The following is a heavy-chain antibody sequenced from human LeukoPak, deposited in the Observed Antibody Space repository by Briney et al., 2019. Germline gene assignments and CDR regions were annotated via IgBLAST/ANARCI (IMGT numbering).Heavy chain of an antibody. Sequence: GGTLRLSCAVSGFTLSDYYMSWIRQAPGKGLEWVSYISSSSSYTNYADSVKGRFTISRGNAKYSLYLQMNSLRAEDTGVYYCARGGGRDGYPFDYWGQGTLVTVSS. J-gene: IGHJ4*02. CDR1: GFTLSDYY. V-gene: IGHV3-11*05. D-gene: IGHD5-24*01. CDR2: ISSSSSYT. CDR3: ARGGGRDGYPFDY.